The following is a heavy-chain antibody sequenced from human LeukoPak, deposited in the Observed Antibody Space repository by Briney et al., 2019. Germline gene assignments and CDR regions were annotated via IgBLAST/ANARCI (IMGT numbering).Heavy chain of an antibody. V-gene: IGHV4-39*01. J-gene: IGHJ4*02. Sequence: SETLSLTCTVSGGSISPISSSTYYWGWIRQAPGKDLEWIGSVFYGENTHYNPFLKSRATLSVDASNNQFSLKLTSVTAADAAVYFCARQLPTAAADTRGYFDYWGQGTVVTVSS. CDR1: GGSISPISSSTYY. CDR3: ARQLPTAAADTRGYFDY. D-gene: IGHD6-25*01. CDR2: VFYGENT.